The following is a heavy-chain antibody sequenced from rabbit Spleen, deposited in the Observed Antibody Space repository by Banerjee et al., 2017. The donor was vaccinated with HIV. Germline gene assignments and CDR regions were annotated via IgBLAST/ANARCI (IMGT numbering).Heavy chain of an antibody. CDR2: IYAARGTT. CDR1: GVSFNDKDV. D-gene: IGHD1-1*01. Sequence: QSLEESGGDLVKPGASLTLTCTASGVSFNDKDVMCWVRQAPGKGLEWIGIIYAARGTTDYASWVNGRFTISSDNAQSTVDLKMTSLTAADTATYFCARDLDGVIGWNFGWWGQGTLVTVS. V-gene: IGHV1S40*01. CDR3: ARDLDGVIGWNFGW. J-gene: IGHJ4*01.